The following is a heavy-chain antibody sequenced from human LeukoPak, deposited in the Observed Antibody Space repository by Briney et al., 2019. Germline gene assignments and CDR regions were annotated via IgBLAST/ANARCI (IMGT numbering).Heavy chain of an antibody. V-gene: IGHV4-4*07. CDR3: ARDSEHGGLY. CDR1: GGSISSHY. J-gene: IGHJ4*02. D-gene: IGHD2-15*01. CDR2: IYTSGST. Sequence: SETLTLTCTVSGGSISSHYWNWIRQPAGKGLEWIGRIYTSGSTNYNPSLKSRVTMSVDTSKNQFSLKLNSVTAADTAVYYCARDSEHGGLYWGQGTLVTVSS.